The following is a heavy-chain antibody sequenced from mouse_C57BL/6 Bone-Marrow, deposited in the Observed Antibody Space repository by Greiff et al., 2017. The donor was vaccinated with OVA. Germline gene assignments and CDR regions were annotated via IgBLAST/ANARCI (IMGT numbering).Heavy chain of an antibody. CDR3: ARATTVDWYFDV. Sequence: EVKLVESEGGLVQPGSSMKLSCTASGFTFSDYYMAWVRQVPEKGLEWVANINYDGSSTYYLDSLKSRFIISRDNAKNILYLQMSSLKSEDTATYYCARATTVDWYFDVWGTGTTVTVSS. J-gene: IGHJ1*03. D-gene: IGHD1-1*01. CDR2: INYDGSST. V-gene: IGHV5-16*01. CDR1: GFTFSDYY.